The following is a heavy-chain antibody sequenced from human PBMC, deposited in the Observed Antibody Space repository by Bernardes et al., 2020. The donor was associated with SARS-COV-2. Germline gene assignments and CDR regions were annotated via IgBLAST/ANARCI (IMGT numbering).Heavy chain of an antibody. CDR2: IYSGGST. CDR1: GFTVSSNY. D-gene: IGHD3-9*01. CDR3: ARDYRDILTGDYYYYGMDV. J-gene: IGHJ6*02. V-gene: IGHV3-53*01. Sequence: GGSLRLSCAASGFTVSSNYMSWVRQAPGKGLEWVSVIYSGGSTYYADSVKGRFTISRDNSKNTLYLQMNSLRAEDTAVYYCARDYRDILTGDYYYYGMDVWGQGTTVTVSS.